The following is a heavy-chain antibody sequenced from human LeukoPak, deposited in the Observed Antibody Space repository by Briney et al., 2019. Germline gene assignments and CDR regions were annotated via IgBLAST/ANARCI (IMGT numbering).Heavy chain of an antibody. CDR1: GGTFSSYT. D-gene: IGHD1-26*01. CDR2: IIPIFGSA. Sequence: ASVKVSCKASGGTFSSYTITWVRQAPGQGLEWMGGIIPIFGSANYAQKFQGRVTITADESTSTAYMELSSLRSEDTAVYYCAKDLIVGARSGVDYWGQGTLVTVSS. V-gene: IGHV1-69*13. CDR3: AKDLIVGARSGVDY. J-gene: IGHJ4*02.